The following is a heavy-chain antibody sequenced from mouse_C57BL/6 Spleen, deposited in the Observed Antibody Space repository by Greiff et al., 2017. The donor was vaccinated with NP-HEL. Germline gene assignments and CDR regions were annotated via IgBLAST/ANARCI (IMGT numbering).Heavy chain of an antibody. CDR1: GYTFTSYW. V-gene: IGHV1-53*01. D-gene: IGHD2-4*01. Sequence: QVQLKQPGTELVKPGASVKLSCKASGYTFTSYWMHWVKQRPGQGLEWIGNINPSNGGTNYNEKFKSKATLTVDKSSSTAYMQLSSLTSEDSAVYYCARQAFGYDYDKGYFDYWGQGTTLTVSS. J-gene: IGHJ2*01. CDR2: INPSNGGT. CDR3: ARQAFGYDYDKGYFDY.